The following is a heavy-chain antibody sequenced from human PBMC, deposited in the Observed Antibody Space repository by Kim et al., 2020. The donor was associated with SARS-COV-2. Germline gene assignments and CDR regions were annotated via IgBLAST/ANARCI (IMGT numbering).Heavy chain of an antibody. Sequence: GGSLRLSCAASGFTFSTYAMSWVRQAPGKGLEWVSALSDSGSDTYYADSVKGRFTISRDNSRNTLYLQMNSLRAEDTAVYYCARKYFSSANCHRSFDIWGPGTMVTVSS. D-gene: IGHD2-2*01. CDR2: LSDSGSDT. V-gene: IGHV3-23*01. J-gene: IGHJ3*02. CDR3: ARKYFSSANCHRSFDI. CDR1: GFTFSTYA.